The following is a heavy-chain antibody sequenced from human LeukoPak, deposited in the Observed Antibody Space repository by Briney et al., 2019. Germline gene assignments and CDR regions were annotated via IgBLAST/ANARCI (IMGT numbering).Heavy chain of an antibody. CDR2: ITGSGGRT. CDR3: AKEYSGSFSPFPSYFDY. D-gene: IGHD1-26*01. CDR1: GFTFSSYG. V-gene: IGHV3-23*01. J-gene: IGHJ4*02. Sequence: GGSLRLSCAASGFTFSSYGMSWVRQAPGKGLEWVSAITGSGGRTYYADSVKGRFTISRDNSKNTLYLQMNSLRAEDTAVYYCAKEYSGSFSPFPSYFDYWGQGTLVTVSS.